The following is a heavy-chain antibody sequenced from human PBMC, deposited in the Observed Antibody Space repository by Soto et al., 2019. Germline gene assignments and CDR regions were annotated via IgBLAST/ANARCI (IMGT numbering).Heavy chain of an antibody. CDR3: SRGNPGGYGHATLGH. V-gene: IGHV1-18*01. CDR1: GYTFTTYG. CDR2: INAYNGDT. D-gene: IGHD5-18*01. Sequence: QVQLVQSGAEVKKPGASVKVSCKASGYTFTTYGIRWVRQAPGQGLDRMGWINAYNGDTNYAQNLQGRLIMTTDPSKIKDYMELRSLRSEDTAVYYCSRGNPGGYGHATLGHWGQGNLVTVSS. J-gene: IGHJ4*02.